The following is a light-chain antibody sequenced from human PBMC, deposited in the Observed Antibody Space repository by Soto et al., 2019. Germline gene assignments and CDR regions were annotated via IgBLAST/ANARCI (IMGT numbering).Light chain of an antibody. J-gene: IGLJ2*01. Sequence: QSVLTQPPSVSGAPGQRVTISCTGSSSNIGAGYDVHWYQQLPGTAPKLLIYGNSNRPSGVPDRFSGSKSGTSASLAITGLQAEDEADYYCQVYDSSLGGGIGGGTKLTVL. CDR2: GNS. V-gene: IGLV1-40*01. CDR3: QVYDSSLGGG. CDR1: SSNIGAGYD.